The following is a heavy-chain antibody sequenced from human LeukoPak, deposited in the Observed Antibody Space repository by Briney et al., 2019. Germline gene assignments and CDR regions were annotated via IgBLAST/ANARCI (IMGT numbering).Heavy chain of an antibody. CDR2: IRGRGGIT. J-gene: IGHJ4*02. V-gene: IGHV3-23*01. CDR3: AKDLFFWNDVRGSDY. Sequence: PGRSLRLSCAASGFTFSSYAMTWVRQAPGKGREWVSAIRGRGGITNYADSVKGRFTISRDNSKNTLYLQMNSLRAEDTAVYYCAKDLFFWNDVRGSDYWGQGTLVTVSS. D-gene: IGHD1-1*01. CDR1: GFTFSSYA.